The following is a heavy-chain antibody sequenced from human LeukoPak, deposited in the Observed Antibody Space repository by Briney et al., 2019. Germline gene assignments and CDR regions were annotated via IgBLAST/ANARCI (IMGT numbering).Heavy chain of an antibody. D-gene: IGHD6-19*01. V-gene: IGHV4-34*01. CDR2: INHSGST. J-gene: IGHJ4*02. CDR3: ARAYSSVASCDY. Sequence: SETLSLTCAVYSGSFSGYYWSWIRQPPGKGLEWIGEINHSGSTNYNPSLKSRVTISVDTSKTQFSLKLSSVTAADTAVYYCARAYSSVASCDYWGQGTLVTVSS. CDR1: SGSFSGYY.